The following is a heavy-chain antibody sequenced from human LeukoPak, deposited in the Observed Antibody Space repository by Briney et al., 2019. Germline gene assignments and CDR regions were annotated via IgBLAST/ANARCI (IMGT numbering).Heavy chain of an antibody. V-gene: IGHV1-18*01. CDR2: ISAYNGNT. D-gene: IGHD5-24*01. CDR3: AREDGYNARIFDY. CDR1: GYTFTSYG. J-gene: IGHJ4*02. Sequence: GASVKVSCKASGYTFTSYGISWVRQAPGQGLEWMGWISAYNGNTNYAQKLQGRVTMTRDTSTSTVYMELSSLRSEDTAVYYCAREDGYNARIFDYWGQGTLVTVSS.